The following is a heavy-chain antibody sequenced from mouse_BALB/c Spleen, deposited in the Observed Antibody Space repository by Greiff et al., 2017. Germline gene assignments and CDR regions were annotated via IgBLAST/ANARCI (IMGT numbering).Heavy chain of an antibody. Sequence: QVQLQQSGAELVKPGASVKMSCKASGYTFTSYWMHWVKQRPGQGLEWIGTIDPSDSYTSYNQKFKGKATLTVDTSSSTAYMQLSSLTSEDSAVYYCTRGKPYFDYWGQGTTLTVSS. CDR2: IDPSDSYT. CDR1: GYTFTSYW. V-gene: IGHV1S127*01. J-gene: IGHJ2*01. CDR3: TRGKPYFDY.